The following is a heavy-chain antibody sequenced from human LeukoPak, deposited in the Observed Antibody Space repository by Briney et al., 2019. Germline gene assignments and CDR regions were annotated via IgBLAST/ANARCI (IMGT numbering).Heavy chain of an antibody. CDR3: ARASVMTTITTAAFDI. V-gene: IGHV3-11*04. Sequence: GSLRLSCAASEFPFIDYYMTWIRQAPGKGLEWISCISSIGDAMYYADSVRGRFTISRANAKNSLYLQMNSLRAEDTAVYYCARASVMTTITTAAFDIWGRGTMVTVSS. CDR1: EFPFIDYY. D-gene: IGHD4-11*01. J-gene: IGHJ3*02. CDR2: ISSIGDAM.